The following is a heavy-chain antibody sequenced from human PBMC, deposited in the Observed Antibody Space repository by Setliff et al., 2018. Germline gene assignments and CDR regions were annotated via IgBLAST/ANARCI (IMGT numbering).Heavy chain of an antibody. CDR1: GDPFTDYY. Sequence: SETLSLTCAVYGDPFTDYYWSWLRQPPGKGLEWIGRIYITGSTDYNPSLKSRVTISEDTSKNTLFLHMNNLRPEDTALYYCAKASLAYSFGYYFDSWGQGALVTVSS. D-gene: IGHD5-18*01. CDR2: IYITGST. CDR3: AKASLAYSFGYYFDS. J-gene: IGHJ4*01. V-gene: IGHV4-59*10.